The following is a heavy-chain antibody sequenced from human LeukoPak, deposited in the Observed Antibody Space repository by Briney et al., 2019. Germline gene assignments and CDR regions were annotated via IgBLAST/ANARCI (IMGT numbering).Heavy chain of an antibody. V-gene: IGHV3-7*04. D-gene: IGHD5-24*01. J-gene: IGHJ4*02. Sequence: GGSLRLSCVASGFPFSSYWMTWVRQAPGKGLEWVANIKQDGSKKSYVDSVKGRFTISRDNAKNSLYLQMNSLRDEDTAIYYCTRVGYIDEGIDYWGQGTLVTVSS. CDR3: TRVGYIDEGIDY. CDR2: IKQDGSKK. CDR1: GFPFSSYW.